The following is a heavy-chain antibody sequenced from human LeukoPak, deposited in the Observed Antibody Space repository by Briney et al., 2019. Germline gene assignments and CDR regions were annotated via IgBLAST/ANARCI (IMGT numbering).Heavy chain of an antibody. Sequence: GGSLRLSCAASGFTFSSDWMHWVRQAPGKGLVWVSRISSDGSSTSYADSVRGRFTISRDNAKNSLYLQMNSLRAEDTAVYYCARTAYYYDSSGYDDAFDIWGQGTMVTVSS. CDR3: ARTAYYYDSSGYDDAFDI. D-gene: IGHD3-22*01. J-gene: IGHJ3*02. CDR2: ISSDGSST. V-gene: IGHV3-74*01. CDR1: GFTFSSDW.